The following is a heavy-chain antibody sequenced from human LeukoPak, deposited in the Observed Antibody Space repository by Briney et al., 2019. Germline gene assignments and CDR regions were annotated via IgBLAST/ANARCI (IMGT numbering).Heavy chain of an antibody. CDR2: IYYSGST. CDR3: ARVPPWYYYGMDV. V-gene: IGHV4-31*03. J-gene: IGHJ6*02. Sequence: TSQTLSLTCTVSGGSISSGGYYWSWIRQHPGKGLEWIEYIYYSGSTYYNPSLKSRVTISVDTSKNQFSLKLSSVTAADTAVYYCARVPPWYYYGMDVWGQGTTVTVSS. CDR1: GGSISSGGYY.